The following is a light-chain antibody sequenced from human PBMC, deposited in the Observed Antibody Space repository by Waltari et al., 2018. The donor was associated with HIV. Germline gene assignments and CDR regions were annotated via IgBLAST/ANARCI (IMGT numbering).Light chain of an antibody. CDR3: QQYYTVPPT. Sequence: DVVMTQSPDSLTVSVGERATLNCKSSQSLLYSSNNKNYLAWYQQRPGHRPKLLIYWASTRQSGVPDRFSGSGSGTDFSLTLSSLQADDVGVYYCQQYYTVPPTFGGGTKVEI. CDR1: QSLLYSSNNKNY. CDR2: WAS. J-gene: IGKJ4*01. V-gene: IGKV4-1*01.